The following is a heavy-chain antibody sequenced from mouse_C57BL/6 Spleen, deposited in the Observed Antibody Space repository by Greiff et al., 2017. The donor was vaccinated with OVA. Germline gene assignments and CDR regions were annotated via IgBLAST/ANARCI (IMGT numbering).Heavy chain of an antibody. D-gene: IGHD1-1*01. V-gene: IGHV5-17*01. CDR3: AKDSWSDY. CDR1: GFTFSDYG. Sequence: EVKLMESGGGLVKPGGSLKLSCAASGFTFSDYGMHWVRQAPEKGLEWVAYISSGSSTNYYADTVKGRFTISRDNAKNTLFLQMTSLRSEDTAMYYCAKDSWSDYWGQGTTLTVSS. CDR2: ISSGSSTN. J-gene: IGHJ2*01.